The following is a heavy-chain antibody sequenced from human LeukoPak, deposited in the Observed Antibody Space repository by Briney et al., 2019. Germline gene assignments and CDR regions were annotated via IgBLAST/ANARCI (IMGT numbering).Heavy chain of an antibody. D-gene: IGHD3-22*01. CDR2: ISGSGGST. CDR1: GFTFSSYA. Sequence: GGSLRLSCAASGFTFSSYAMSWVRQAPGKGLEWVSAISGSGGSTYYADSVKGRFTISRDNSKNTLYLQMNSLRAEDTAVYYRAKGHGVITMIVVVISYYFDYWGQGTLVTVSS. CDR3: AKGHGVITMIVVVISYYFDY. V-gene: IGHV3-23*01. J-gene: IGHJ4*02.